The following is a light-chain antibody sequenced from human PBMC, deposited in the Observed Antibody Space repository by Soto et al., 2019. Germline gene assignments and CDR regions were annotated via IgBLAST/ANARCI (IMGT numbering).Light chain of an antibody. CDR1: QSVSSY. CDR3: QHRNNWPGT. CDR2: DAS. Sequence: EIVLTQSPATLSLSPGERATLSCRASQSVSSYLAWYQQKPGQAPRLLIYDASNRATGIPARFSGSGSGTDFTLTISSLEPEDSAVYYRQHRNNWPGTFGQGTKLEIK. V-gene: IGKV3-11*01. J-gene: IGKJ2*02.